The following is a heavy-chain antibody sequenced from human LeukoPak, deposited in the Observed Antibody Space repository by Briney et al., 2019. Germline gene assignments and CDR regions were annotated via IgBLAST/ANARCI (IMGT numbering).Heavy chain of an antibody. CDR2: ISGSGGGT. CDR1: GFIFSTYA. CDR3: ARVIRAAPGKGYFDY. V-gene: IGHV3-23*01. Sequence: GGSLRLSCATSGFIFSTYALSWVRQAPGKGLEWASSISGSGGGTYHADSVKGRFTISRDSSKNTLYLQMNSLRAEDTAIYYCARVIRAAPGKGYFDYWGQGTLVTASS. D-gene: IGHD6-13*01. J-gene: IGHJ4*02.